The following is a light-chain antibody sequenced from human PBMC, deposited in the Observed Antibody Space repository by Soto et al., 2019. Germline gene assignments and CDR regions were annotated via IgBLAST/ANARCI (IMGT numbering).Light chain of an antibody. CDR2: KAS. CDR3: QQYNSLAILA. V-gene: IGKV1-5*03. Sequence: DIQMTQSPSTLSSSVGDSVTITCRASQSISTWLAWYQQKPGKAPKLLIYKASTLESGVPSRFSGSGSGTEFTLNISSLQPDDFATYYCQQYNSLAILAFGGGTTVEIK. CDR1: QSISTW. J-gene: IGKJ4*01.